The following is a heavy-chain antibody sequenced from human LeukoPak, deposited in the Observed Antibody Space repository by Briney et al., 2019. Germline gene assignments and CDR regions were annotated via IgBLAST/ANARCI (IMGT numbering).Heavy chain of an antibody. J-gene: IGHJ4*02. CDR1: GFTFSSYA. CDR2: ISGSGGST. D-gene: IGHD3-22*01. V-gene: IGHV3-23*01. Sequence: GGSLRLSCAASGFTFSSYAMSWVRQAPGKGLEWVSAISGSGGSTYYADSVKGRFTISRDNSKNTLCLQMNSLRAEDTAVYYCAKAYYYDSSGYYSSPFDYWGQGTLVTVSS. CDR3: AKAYYYDSSGYYSSPFDY.